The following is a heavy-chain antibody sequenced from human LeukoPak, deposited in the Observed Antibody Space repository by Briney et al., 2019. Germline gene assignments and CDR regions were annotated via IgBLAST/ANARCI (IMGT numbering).Heavy chain of an antibody. D-gene: IGHD6-19*01. Sequence: GGSLRLSCAASGFTFSSYAMSWVRQAPGKGLEWVSAISGSGGSTYYADSVKGRFTISRDNAKNSLYLQMNSLRAEDTAVYYCARDGGSDSSGWYFPYYYYYMDVWGKGTTVTVSS. CDR3: ARDGGSDSSGWYFPYYYYYMDV. CDR1: GFTFSSYA. CDR2: ISGSGGST. V-gene: IGHV3-23*01. J-gene: IGHJ6*03.